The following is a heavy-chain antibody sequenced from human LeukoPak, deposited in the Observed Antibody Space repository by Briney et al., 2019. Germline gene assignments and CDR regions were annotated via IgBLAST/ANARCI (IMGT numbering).Heavy chain of an antibody. D-gene: IGHD5-12*01. Sequence: GGSLRLSCAASGFTFSSYNMNWVRQAPGKGLEWVSSISSSSTYIYYADSVKGRFTISRDNAKNSLYLQMNSLRAEDTAVYYCASNRGYSGYDSMDVWGKGTTVTVSS. J-gene: IGHJ6*03. CDR2: ISSSSTYI. V-gene: IGHV3-21*01. CDR3: ASNRGYSGYDSMDV. CDR1: GFTFSSYN.